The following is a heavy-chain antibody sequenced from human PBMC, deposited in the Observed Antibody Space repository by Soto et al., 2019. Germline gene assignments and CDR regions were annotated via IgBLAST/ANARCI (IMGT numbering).Heavy chain of an antibody. Sequence: PGGSLRLSCAASGFTFSSYSMSWVRQAPGKGLEWVSAISGSGGSTYYADSVKGRFTISRDNSKNTLYLQMNSLRAEDTAVYYCARPRITIFGVAYWGQGTLVTVSS. CDR2: ISGSGGST. J-gene: IGHJ4*02. D-gene: IGHD3-3*01. V-gene: IGHV3-23*01. CDR1: GFTFSSYS. CDR3: ARPRITIFGVAY.